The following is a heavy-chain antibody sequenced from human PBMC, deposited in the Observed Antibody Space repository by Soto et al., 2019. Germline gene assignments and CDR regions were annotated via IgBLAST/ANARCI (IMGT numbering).Heavy chain of an antibody. CDR3: ASMIGDPVLSFDS. CDR1: GGSISSYY. V-gene: IGHV4-59*01. J-gene: IGHJ5*01. Sequence: QVQLQESGPGLVKPSETLSLTCTVSGGSISSYYWSWIRQPPGKGLEWIGFIFYSGSTSYNPSLKRPVTISIDTSAYQFSLKLNSVTAADTAVYYCASMIGDPVLSFDSWGQGTLVAVSS. D-gene: IGHD3-10*02. CDR2: IFYSGST.